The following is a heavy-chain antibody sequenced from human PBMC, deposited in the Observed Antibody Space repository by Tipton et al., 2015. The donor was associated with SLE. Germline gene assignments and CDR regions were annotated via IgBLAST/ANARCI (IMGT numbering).Heavy chain of an antibody. CDR2: ISYDGSNK. V-gene: IGHV3-30*04. J-gene: IGHJ6*02. D-gene: IGHD2-21*01. Sequence: SLRLSCAASGFTFSTYAMHWVRQAPVKGLEWVAVISYDGSNKYYADSVKGRFTISRDNSENTVDLLMNSLRGADTAVYFCARANRFRISGSGMDVWGQGTTVTVSS. CDR1: GFTFSTYA. CDR3: ARANRFRISGSGMDV.